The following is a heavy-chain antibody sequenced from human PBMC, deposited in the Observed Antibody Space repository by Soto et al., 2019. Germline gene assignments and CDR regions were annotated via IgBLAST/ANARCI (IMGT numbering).Heavy chain of an antibody. D-gene: IGHD6-13*01. Sequence: QLQLVEAGGGVVQPGRSLRVSCVASGFTFSNFAMYWVRQAPGKVEEWVASLSYDGSNKYYADSVKGRFTISRDNSKDTVYLEMSRLSTDDAAVYSCTRSLRDSISRRFDPWGQGTLVTVSS. CDR2: LSYDGSNK. J-gene: IGHJ5*02. CDR3: TRSLRDSISRRFDP. V-gene: IGHV3-30*04. CDR1: GFTFSNFA.